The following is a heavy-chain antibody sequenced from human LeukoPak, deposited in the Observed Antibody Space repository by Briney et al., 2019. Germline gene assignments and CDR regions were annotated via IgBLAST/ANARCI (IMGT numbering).Heavy chain of an antibody. Sequence: SETLSLTCAISGASFSDYYWSWVRQSPSKGLEWIGEIYHTGSTNYNPSLKSRVTISMDTSKNHFVLNLTSVTAADTAVYYCVRVGRPRRTPFDPWGQGTLVTVSS. D-gene: IGHD1-26*01. CDR3: VRVGRPRRTPFDP. CDR2: IYHTGST. J-gene: IGHJ5*02. CDR1: GASFSDYY. V-gene: IGHV4-34*01.